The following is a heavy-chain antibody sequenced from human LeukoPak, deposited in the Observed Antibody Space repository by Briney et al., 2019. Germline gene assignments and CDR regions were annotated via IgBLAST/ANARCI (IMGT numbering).Heavy chain of an antibody. Sequence: SETLSLTCTVSGGSISSSSYYWGWIRQPPGKGQEWIGSIYYSGSTYYNPSLKSRVTISVDTSKNQFSLKLSSVTAADTAVYYCARSKWLRSPFDYWGQGTLVTVSS. V-gene: IGHV4-39*01. J-gene: IGHJ4*02. CDR3: ARSKWLRSPFDY. CDR1: GGSISSSSYY. D-gene: IGHD5-12*01. CDR2: IYYSGST.